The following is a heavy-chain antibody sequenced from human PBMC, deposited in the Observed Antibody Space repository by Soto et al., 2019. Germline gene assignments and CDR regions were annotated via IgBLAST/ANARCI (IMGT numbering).Heavy chain of an antibody. J-gene: IGHJ4*02. D-gene: IGHD5-12*01. CDR3: ASTPKGGYDLDY. V-gene: IGHV4-31*03. Sequence: PSETLSLTCTVSGGSISSGGYYWSWIRQHPGKGLEWIGYIYYSGSTYYNPSLKSRVTISVDTSKNQFSLKLSSVTAADTAVYYCASTPKGGYDLDYWGQGTLVTVSS. CDR1: GGSISSGGYY. CDR2: IYYSGST.